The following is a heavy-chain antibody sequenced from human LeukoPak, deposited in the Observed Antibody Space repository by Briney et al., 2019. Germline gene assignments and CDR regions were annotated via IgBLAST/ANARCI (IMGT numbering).Heavy chain of an antibody. CDR2: ISAYNGNT. J-gene: IGHJ3*02. D-gene: IGHD2-15*01. V-gene: IGHV1-18*01. Sequence: GASVKVSCKASGYTFTSYDINWVRQAPGQGLEWMGWISAYNGNTNYAQKLQGRVTMTTDTSTSTAYMELRSLRSDDTAVYYCARDRVYCSGGSCPDAFDIWGQGTMVTVSS. CDR1: GYTFTSYD. CDR3: ARDRVYCSGGSCPDAFDI.